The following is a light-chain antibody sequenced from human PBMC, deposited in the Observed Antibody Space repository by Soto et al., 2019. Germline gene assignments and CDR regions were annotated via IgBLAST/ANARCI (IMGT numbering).Light chain of an antibody. CDR3: QQSYSTPRT. Sequence: DIQMTQSPSSLSASVGDRVTITCRASQSISTYLNWYQQKPGQAPKVLIYAASSLQSGVPSRFSGSGSGTDFTLTINSLQPEDFATYYCQQSYSTPRTFGQGTKVEIK. J-gene: IGKJ1*01. V-gene: IGKV1-39*01. CDR1: QSISTY. CDR2: AAS.